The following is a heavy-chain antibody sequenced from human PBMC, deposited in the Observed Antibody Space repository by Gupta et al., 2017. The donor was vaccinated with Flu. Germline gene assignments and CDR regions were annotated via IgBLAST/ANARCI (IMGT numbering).Heavy chain of an antibody. J-gene: IGHJ5*01. CDR1: GFRFTDYA. Sequence: EVQLLGSGGGLIQSGGSLRLSCAASGFRFTDYAMSWVRQAPGKGLQWISGINNSCGSKYYADSVRCRFTVSRDNSANTFDLQMNSLRAYDTAIYYCAKDLYTVPGALDSWGQGTLVAVSS. CDR2: INNSCGSK. V-gene: IGHV3-23*01. CDR3: AKDLYTVPGALDS. D-gene: IGHD6-19*01.